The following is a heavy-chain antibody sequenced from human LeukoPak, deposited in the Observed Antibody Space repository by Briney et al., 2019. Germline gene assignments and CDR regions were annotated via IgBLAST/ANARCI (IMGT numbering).Heavy chain of an antibody. CDR1: GGSFSGYY. V-gene: IGHV4-59*01. Sequence: SETLSLTCAVYGGSFSGYYWSWIRQPPGKGLEWIGYIYYSGSTNYNPSLKSRVTISVDTSKNQFSLKLSSVTAADTAIYYCARGGYYGSGNDFRFDPWGQGTLVTVSS. CDR3: ARGGYYGSGNDFRFDP. CDR2: IYYSGST. J-gene: IGHJ5*02. D-gene: IGHD3-10*01.